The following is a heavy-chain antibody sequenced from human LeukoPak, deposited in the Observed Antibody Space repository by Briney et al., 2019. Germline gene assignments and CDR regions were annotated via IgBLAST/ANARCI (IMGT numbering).Heavy chain of an antibody. J-gene: IGHJ4*02. CDR3: ARGGWLDDY. CDR2: INPSNSYT. D-gene: IGHD6-19*01. Sequence: GESLRISCKGSGYLFTSYWISWVRQMPGKGLEWMGRINPSNSYTNYNPSFQGHVTFPVDKSIATAYLQWPTMKASDTAMYYCARGGWLDDYWGQGTLVTVSS. V-gene: IGHV5-10-1*01. CDR1: GYLFTSYW.